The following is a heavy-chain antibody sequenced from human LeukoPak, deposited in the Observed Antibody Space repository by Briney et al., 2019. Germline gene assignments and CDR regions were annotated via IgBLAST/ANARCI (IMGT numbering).Heavy chain of an antibody. D-gene: IGHD2-21*01. CDR2: IYYSGST. J-gene: IGHJ4*02. CDR3: ARHCADCGGEGFDY. Sequence: SETLSLTCTVSGGSISSYHWSWIRQPPGKGLEWIGYIYYSGSTNYNPSLKSRVTISVDTSKNQFSLKLSSVTAADTAVYYCARHCADCGGEGFDYWGQGTLVTVSS. CDR1: GGSISSYH. V-gene: IGHV4-59*08.